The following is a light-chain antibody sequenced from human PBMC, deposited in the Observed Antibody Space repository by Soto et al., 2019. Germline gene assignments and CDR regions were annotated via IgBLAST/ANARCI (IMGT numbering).Light chain of an antibody. CDR3: AVWDDTLDAWV. CDR2: INY. Sequence: QSALTQAPSVSGIPGQSVTISCSGSDSNIGSNTVNWYQQLPGMAPKLPIYINYKRPSGVPDRFSASKSDTSASLAISGLQSEDEAHYYCAVWDDTLDAWVFGGGTKVTVL. J-gene: IGLJ3*02. V-gene: IGLV1-44*01. CDR1: DSNIGSNT.